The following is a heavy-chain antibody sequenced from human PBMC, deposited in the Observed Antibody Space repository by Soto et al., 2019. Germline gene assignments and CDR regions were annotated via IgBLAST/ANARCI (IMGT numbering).Heavy chain of an antibody. CDR2: ISGSGGST. V-gene: IGHV3-23*01. D-gene: IGHD6-19*01. CDR1: GFTFSSYA. Sequence: EVQLLESGGGLVQPGGSLRLSCEASGFTFSSYAMNWVRQAPGKGLEWVSVISGSGGSTYYADSVKGRFTISRDNSKNTLYLQIISLRAEDTAVYYCARRSSGWYLDYWGQGTLVTVSS. CDR3: ARRSSGWYLDY. J-gene: IGHJ4*02.